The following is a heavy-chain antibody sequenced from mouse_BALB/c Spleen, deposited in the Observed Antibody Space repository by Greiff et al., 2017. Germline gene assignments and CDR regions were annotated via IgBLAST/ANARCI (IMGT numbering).Heavy chain of an antibody. Sequence: VQLQQSGAELVKPGASVKLSCKTSGYTFTSYWIQWVKQRPGQGLGWIGEIFPGTGTTYYNEKFKSKATLTIDTSSSTAYMQLSSLTSEDSAVYFCARSIYYDYDDAMDYWGQGTSVTVSS. J-gene: IGHJ4*01. CDR3: ARSIYYDYDDAMDY. D-gene: IGHD2-4*01. CDR1: GYTFTSYW. V-gene: IGHV1S132*01. CDR2: IFPGTGTT.